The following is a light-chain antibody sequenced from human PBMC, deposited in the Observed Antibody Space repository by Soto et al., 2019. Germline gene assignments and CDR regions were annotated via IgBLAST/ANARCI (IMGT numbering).Light chain of an antibody. CDR3: QQYHTYPLT. V-gene: IGKV1-8*01. J-gene: IGKJ4*01. CDR1: HDISNY. Sequence: AIRMTQSPSSFSASPGDRVTITCRASHDISNYLAWYQQNPGKAPKLLIYAASTLRSGVPSRFSGSRSGTDFTLTISYLQSEDFATYYCQQYHTYPLTFGGGTKVEIK. CDR2: AAS.